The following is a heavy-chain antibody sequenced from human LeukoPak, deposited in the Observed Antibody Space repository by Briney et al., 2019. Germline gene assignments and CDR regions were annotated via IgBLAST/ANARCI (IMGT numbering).Heavy chain of an antibody. V-gene: IGHV4-39*01. Sequence: SETLSLTCTVSGGSISSSSYYWGWIRQPPGKGLEWIGTIYYSGSTYYNPSLKSRVTISVDTSKNQFSLKVGSVTAADTAVYYCARQGEGGRAFDIWGQGTMVTVSS. CDR3: ARQGEGGRAFDI. CDR1: GGSISSSSYY. D-gene: IGHD1-26*01. CDR2: IYYSGST. J-gene: IGHJ3*02.